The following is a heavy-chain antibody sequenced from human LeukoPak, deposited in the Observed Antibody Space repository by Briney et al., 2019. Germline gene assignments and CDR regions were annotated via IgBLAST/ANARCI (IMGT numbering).Heavy chain of an antibody. CDR1: GFPFSVYV. Sequence: GGPLRLSRAPSGFPFSVYVVTWVRQAPGGGLGWVSTNSGSGGSTNYGDSSTCRFTLPRDNSKNTLYLQMNSLGAEDTAVYYYAKGCPFSSRMTTVAPFDYWGQGTLVTVSS. CDR2: NSGSGGST. V-gene: IGHV3-23*01. D-gene: IGHD4-23*01. J-gene: IGHJ4*02. CDR3: AKGCPFSSRMTTVAPFDY.